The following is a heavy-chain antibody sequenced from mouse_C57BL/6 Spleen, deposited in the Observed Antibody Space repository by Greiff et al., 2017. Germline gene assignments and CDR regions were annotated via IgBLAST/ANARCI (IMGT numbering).Heavy chain of an antibody. Sequence: EVQLVESGPELVKPGASVKMSCKASGYTFTDYNMHWVKQSHGKSLEWIGYINPNNGGTSYNQKFKGKATLTVNKSSSTAYMELRSLTSEDSAVYYCVYYGSSYVYFDYWGQGTTLTVSS. CDR1: GYTFTDYN. CDR3: VYYGSSYVYFDY. J-gene: IGHJ2*01. V-gene: IGHV1-22*01. D-gene: IGHD1-1*01. CDR2: INPNNGGT.